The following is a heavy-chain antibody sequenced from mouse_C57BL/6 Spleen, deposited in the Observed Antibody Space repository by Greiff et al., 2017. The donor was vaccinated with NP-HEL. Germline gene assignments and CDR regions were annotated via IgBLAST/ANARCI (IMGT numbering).Heavy chain of an antibody. CDR3: AREGTGLRLPDY. D-gene: IGHD3-2*02. V-gene: IGHV1-69*01. CDR2: IDPSDSYT. Sequence: QVQLQQPGAELVMPGASVKLSCKASGYTFTSYWMHWVKQRPGQGLEWIGEIDPSDSYTNYNQKFKGKSTLTVDKSSSTAYMQLSSLTSEDSAVYYCAREGTGLRLPDYWGQGTTLTVSS. CDR1: GYTFTSYW. J-gene: IGHJ2*01.